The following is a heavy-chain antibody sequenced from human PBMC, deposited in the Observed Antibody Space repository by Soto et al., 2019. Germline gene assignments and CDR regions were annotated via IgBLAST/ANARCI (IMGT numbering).Heavy chain of an antibody. J-gene: IGHJ4*02. D-gene: IGHD6-19*01. CDR2: MNPNSGNT. Sequence: ASVKPSSKAPGLTLTSYDSNWVRQATGQGLEWMGWMNPNSGNTGYAQKFQGRVTMTRNTSISTAYMELSSLRSEDTAVYYCAIERTVAGNDYWVQGTLVTVSS. CDR3: AIERTVAGNDY. V-gene: IGHV1-8*01. CDR1: GLTLTSYD.